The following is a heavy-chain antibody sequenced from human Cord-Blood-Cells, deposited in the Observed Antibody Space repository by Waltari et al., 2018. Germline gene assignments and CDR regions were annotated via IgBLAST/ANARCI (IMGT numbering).Heavy chain of an antibody. CDR3: ARGTELGLYAFDI. D-gene: IGHD2-8*01. CDR2: INPNSGGT. V-gene: IGHV1-2*02. CDR1: GYTFTGHY. J-gene: IGHJ3*02. Sequence: QVQLVQSGAEVKKPQASVRESCKASGYTFTGHYMHWVRQAPGQGLEWMGWINPNSGGTNYAQKFQGRVTMTRDTSISTAYMELSRLRSDDTAVYYCARGTELGLYAFDIWGQGTMVTVSS.